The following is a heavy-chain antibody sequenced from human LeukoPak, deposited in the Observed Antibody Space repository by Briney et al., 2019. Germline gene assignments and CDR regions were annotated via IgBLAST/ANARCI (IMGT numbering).Heavy chain of an antibody. V-gene: IGHV4-39*01. CDR3: ARRAGEGYSDY. CDR2: NYYSGRA. D-gene: IGHD5-24*01. J-gene: IGHJ4*02. Sequence: SETLSLTCTVSGGTISSGSYYWGWIRQPPGKGLEWIGSNYYSGRAYYNPPLKSLATLSIDTSTNQFSLKLSAVTAADPAFYFCARRAGEGYSDYWGQGTLVTVSS. CDR1: GGTISSGSYY.